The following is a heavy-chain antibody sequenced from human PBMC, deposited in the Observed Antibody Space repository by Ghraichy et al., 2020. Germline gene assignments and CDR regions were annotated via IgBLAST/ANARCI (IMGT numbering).Heavy chain of an antibody. J-gene: IGHJ4*02. CDR2: INPNSGGT. CDR3: ARVGTTISNYKYYFDY. CDR1: GYTFTGYY. V-gene: IGHV1-2*02. D-gene: IGHD4-11*01. Sequence: ASVKVSCKASGYTFTGYYMHWVRQAPGQGLEWMGWINPNSGGTNYAQKFQGRVTMTRDTSISTAYMVLSRLRSDDTAVYYCARVGTTISNYKYYFDYWGQGTLLTVSS.